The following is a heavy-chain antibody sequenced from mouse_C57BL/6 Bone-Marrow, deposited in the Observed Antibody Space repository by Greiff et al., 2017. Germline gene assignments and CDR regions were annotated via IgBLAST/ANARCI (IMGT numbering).Heavy chain of an antibody. V-gene: IGHV1-15*01. CDR2: IDPETGGT. Sequence: QVQLQQSGAELVRPGASVTLSCKASGYTFTDYEMHWVKQTPVHGLEWIGAIDPETGGTASNQKFKGKAILTADKSSSTAYMELRSLTSEDAAVYYCTRGYYYGPAWFAYWGQGTLVTVSA. CDR3: TRGYYYGPAWFAY. J-gene: IGHJ3*01. D-gene: IGHD1-1*01. CDR1: GYTFTDYE.